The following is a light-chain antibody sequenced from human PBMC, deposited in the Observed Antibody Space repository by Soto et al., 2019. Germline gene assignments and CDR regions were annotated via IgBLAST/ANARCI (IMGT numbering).Light chain of an antibody. CDR3: AAWDDSRNGYV. V-gene: IGLV1-44*01. CDR1: SSNIGSNT. J-gene: IGLJ1*01. Sequence: QSVLTQPPSASGTPGQRVTISCSGSSSNIGSNTVNWYQQLPGTAPKLLIYSNNQRPSRVPDRFSGSKSGTSASLAISGLQSEDEADYYCAAWDDSRNGYVFGTGTKLTVL. CDR2: SNN.